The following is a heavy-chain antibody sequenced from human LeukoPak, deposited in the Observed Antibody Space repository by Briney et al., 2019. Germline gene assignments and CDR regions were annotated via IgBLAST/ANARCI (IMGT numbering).Heavy chain of an antibody. CDR2: IKQDGSEK. CDR1: GFTFSSYN. J-gene: IGHJ3*02. Sequence: GGSLRLSCAASGFTFSSYNMNWVRQAPGKGLEWVANIKQDGSEKYYVDSVKGRFTISRDNAKNSLYLQMNSLRAEDTAVYYCARGSWALRYFDWFGAFDIWGQGTMVTVSS. D-gene: IGHD3-9*01. V-gene: IGHV3-7*04. CDR3: ARGSWALRYFDWFGAFDI.